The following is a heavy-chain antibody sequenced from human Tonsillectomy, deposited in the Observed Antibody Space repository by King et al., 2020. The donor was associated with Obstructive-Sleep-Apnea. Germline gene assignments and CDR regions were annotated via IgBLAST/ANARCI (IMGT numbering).Heavy chain of an antibody. J-gene: IGHJ5*02. CDR2: ISWNSGSV. D-gene: IGHD1-1*01. CDR3: AKGGAGPVGTSNWFDP. Sequence: VQLVESGGTLVQPGRSLRLSCAASGFTFDDYAMHWVRQAPGKGLEWVSVISWNSGSVRYAESVKGRFTISRDNAKNSLYLQMNSLGTEDTALYFCAKGGAGPVGTSNWFDPWGQGTLVTVSS. V-gene: IGHV3-9*01. CDR1: GFTFDDYA.